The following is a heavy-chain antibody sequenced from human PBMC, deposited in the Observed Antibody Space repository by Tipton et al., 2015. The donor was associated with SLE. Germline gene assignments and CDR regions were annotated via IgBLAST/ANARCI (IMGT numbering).Heavy chain of an antibody. D-gene: IGHD2-21*01. V-gene: IGHV3-74*01. CDR2: INSDGSST. CDR1: GFTFSNYA. Sequence: SLRLSCAASGFTFSNYAMSWVRQAPGKGLEWVSRINSDGSSTSYADSVKGRFTISRDNAKNTLYLQMNSLRAEDTAVYYCATSTYCGGDCYVDAFDIWGQGTMVTVSS. CDR3: ATSTYCGGDCYVDAFDI. J-gene: IGHJ3*02.